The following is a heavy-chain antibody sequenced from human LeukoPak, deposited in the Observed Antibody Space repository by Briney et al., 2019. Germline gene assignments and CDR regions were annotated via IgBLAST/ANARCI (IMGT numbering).Heavy chain of an antibody. CDR3: ARDNSVGDIAWWFDP. CDR2: INPSGSST. CDR1: GYSFTGHY. Sequence: ASVKVSCKASGYSFTGHYMHWVRQAPGQGLEWLGLINPSGSSTLYAQKFQGRVTMIRDMSTTTDYMELSSLRSEDTAVYYCARDNSVGDIAWWFDPWGQGTLVTVSS. J-gene: IGHJ5*02. V-gene: IGHV1-46*01. D-gene: IGHD3-16*02.